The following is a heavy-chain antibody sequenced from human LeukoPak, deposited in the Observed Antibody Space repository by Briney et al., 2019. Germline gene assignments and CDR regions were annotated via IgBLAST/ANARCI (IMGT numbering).Heavy chain of an antibody. Sequence: QPGGSLRLSCAASGFTFSSYAMSWVRQAPGKGLEWVSAISSSGGSTYYADSVKGRFTISRDNSKNTLYLQMNSLRAEDTAVYYCAKDREGGYSYGYVGYWGQGTLVTVSS. V-gene: IGHV3-23*01. J-gene: IGHJ4*02. CDR1: GFTFSSYA. D-gene: IGHD5-18*01. CDR3: AKDREGGYSYGYVGY. CDR2: ISSSGGST.